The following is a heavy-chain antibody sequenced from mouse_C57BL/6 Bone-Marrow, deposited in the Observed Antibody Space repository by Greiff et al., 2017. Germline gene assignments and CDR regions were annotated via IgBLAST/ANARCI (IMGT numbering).Heavy chain of an antibody. CDR2: IYWDDDK. CDR1: GFSLSTSGMG. V-gene: IGHV8-12*01. D-gene: IGHD1-1*02. J-gene: IGHJ4*01. CDR3: ARSGSYVYYFAVDY. Sequence: QVQLQQSGPGILQPSQTLSLTCSFSGFSLSTSGMGVSWIRQPSGKGLEWLAQIYWDDDKRYNPFLKSRLTISKDTSRNQVFLKITSVDTADTATYYCARSGSYVYYFAVDYWGQGTSVTVSS.